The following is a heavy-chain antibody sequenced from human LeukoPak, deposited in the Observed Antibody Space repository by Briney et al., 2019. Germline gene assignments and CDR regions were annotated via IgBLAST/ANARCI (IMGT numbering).Heavy chain of an antibody. CDR3: ARVPGYYYDSSGYYHLGAFDI. D-gene: IGHD3-22*01. CDR1: GGTFSSYA. J-gene: IGHJ3*02. Sequence: GASVKVPCKASGGTFSSYAISGVRQAPGQGLEWMGGIIPIFGTANYAQKFQGRVTITTDESTSTAYMELSSLRSEDTAVYYCARVPGYYYDSSGYYHLGAFDIWGQGTMVTVSS. CDR2: IIPIFGTA. V-gene: IGHV1-69*05.